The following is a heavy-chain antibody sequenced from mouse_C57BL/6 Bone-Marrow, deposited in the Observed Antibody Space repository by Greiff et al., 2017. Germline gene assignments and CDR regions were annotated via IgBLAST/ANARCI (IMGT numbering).Heavy chain of an antibody. V-gene: IGHV5-17*01. D-gene: IGHD1-1*01. CDR1: GFTFSDYG. CDR2: ISSGSSTI. J-gene: IGHJ4*01. Sequence: VQLKESGGGLVKPGGSLKLSRAASGFTFSDYGMHWVRQAPEKGLEWVAYISSGSSTIYYADTVKGRFTISRDNAKNTLFLQMTSLRSEDTAMYYCARQGTTDAMDYWGQGTSVTVSS. CDR3: ARQGTTDAMDY.